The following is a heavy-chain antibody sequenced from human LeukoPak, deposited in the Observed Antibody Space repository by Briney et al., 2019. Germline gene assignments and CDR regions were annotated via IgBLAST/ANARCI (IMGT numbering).Heavy chain of an antibody. Sequence: SGTLSLTCVVSGGXISSTNWWTWVRQPPGEGLEWIGEVELSGRTNYNPSLESRVTISVDMSANHISLKLTSVTAADTAVYYCARAATTQAWYFDLWGRGTLVTVSS. CDR3: ARAATTQAWYFDL. D-gene: IGHD4-11*01. V-gene: IGHV4-4*02. J-gene: IGHJ2*01. CDR1: GGXISSTNW. CDR2: VELSGRT.